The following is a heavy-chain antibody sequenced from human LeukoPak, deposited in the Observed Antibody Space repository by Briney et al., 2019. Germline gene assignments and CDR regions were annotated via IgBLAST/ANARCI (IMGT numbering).Heavy chain of an antibody. CDR3: ARRAREYSHDAFDI. D-gene: IGHD5-18*01. CDR2: INPKNEGT. Sequence: ASVRVSCEASGYSFTGLYIHWVRQAPGQGPEWMGWINPKNEGTNYAQNFQGRFSMTRDTSISTAYMELSRLRSDDTAVYYSARRAREYSHDAFDIWGQGTMVTVSS. V-gene: IGHV1-2*02. CDR1: GYSFTGLY. J-gene: IGHJ3*02.